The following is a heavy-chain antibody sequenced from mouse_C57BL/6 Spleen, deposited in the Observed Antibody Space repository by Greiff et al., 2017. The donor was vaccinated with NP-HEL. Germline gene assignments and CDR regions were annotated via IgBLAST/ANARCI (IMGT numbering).Heavy chain of an antibody. Sequence: VQLQQPGAELVKPGASVKLSCKASGYTFTSYWMHWVKQRPGQGLEWIGMIHPNSGSTNYNEKFKSKATLTVDKSSSTAYMQLSSLTSEDSAVYYCARESGGYWYFDVWGTGTTVTVSS. D-gene: IGHD1-3*01. J-gene: IGHJ1*03. CDR3: ARESGGYWYFDV. V-gene: IGHV1-64*01. CDR1: GYTFTSYW. CDR2: IHPNSGST.